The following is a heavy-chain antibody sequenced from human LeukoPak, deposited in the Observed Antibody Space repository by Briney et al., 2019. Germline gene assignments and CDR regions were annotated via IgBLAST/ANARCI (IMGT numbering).Heavy chain of an antibody. CDR2: IYYSGST. J-gene: IGHJ3*02. CDR3: VGYDFWSGYHDAFDI. Sequence: SETLSLTCTVSGGSISSSSYYWGWIRQPPGKGLEWIVSIYYSGSTYYNPSLKSRFTISVHTSKNQFSLTLSSVTAADTAVYYCVGYDFWSGYHDAFDIWGQGTMVTVSS. CDR1: GGSISSSSYY. V-gene: IGHV4-39*01. D-gene: IGHD3-3*01.